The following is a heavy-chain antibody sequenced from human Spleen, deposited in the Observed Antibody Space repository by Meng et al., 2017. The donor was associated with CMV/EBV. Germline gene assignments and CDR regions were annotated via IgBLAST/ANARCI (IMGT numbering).Heavy chain of an antibody. V-gene: IGHV1-2*02. J-gene: IGHJ6*02. CDR2: INPNTGGT. CDR1: GYSFTDYY. Sequence: ASVKVSCKASGYSFTDYYIQWARQAPGQGLEWMGWINPNTGGTNYAQRFQGRVTMTRDTSTSTAHMELSRLRPDDTAMYYCARVCSSTMCDYHYYGMDVWGPGTTVTVSS. D-gene: IGHD6-13*01. CDR3: ARVCSSTMCDYHYYGMDV.